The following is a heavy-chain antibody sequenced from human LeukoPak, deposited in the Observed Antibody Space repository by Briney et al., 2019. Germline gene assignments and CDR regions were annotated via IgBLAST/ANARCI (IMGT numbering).Heavy chain of an antibody. J-gene: IGHJ4*02. D-gene: IGHD2-15*01. CDR3: ARHRRVVVVVATKGAHTVTTQAGVDY. CDR2: IYYSGST. CDR1: GGSISSSNYY. Sequence: PSETLSLTCTVSGGSISSSNYYWGWTRQPPGKGLEWIGSIYYSGSTYYSPSLKSRVTISVDTSKNQFSLRLSSVTTADTAVYYCARHRRVVVVVATKGAHTVTTQAGVDYWGQGTLVTVSS. V-gene: IGHV4-39*01.